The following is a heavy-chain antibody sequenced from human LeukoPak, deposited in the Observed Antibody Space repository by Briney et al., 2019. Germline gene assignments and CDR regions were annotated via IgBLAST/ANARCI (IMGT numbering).Heavy chain of an antibody. V-gene: IGHV1-2*02. Sequence: ASVKVSCKASGYTFTGYYMHWVRQAPGQGLEWMGWINPNSGGTNYAQKFQGRVTMTEDTSTDTAYMELSSLRSEDTAVYYCAIRTPSSGWSIRGFDPWGQGTLVTVSS. CDR1: GYTFTGYY. D-gene: IGHD6-19*01. CDR3: AIRTPSSGWSIRGFDP. CDR2: INPNSGGT. J-gene: IGHJ5*02.